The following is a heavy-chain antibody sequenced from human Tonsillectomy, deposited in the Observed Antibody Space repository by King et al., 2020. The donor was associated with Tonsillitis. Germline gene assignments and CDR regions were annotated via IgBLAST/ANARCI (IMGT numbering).Heavy chain of an antibody. Sequence: QVQLQQWGAGLLKPSETLSLTCAVYGGSFSGYYWSWIRQPPGKGLEWIGEINHSGSTNYNPSLQSRVTISVDTSKNQFSLKLSSVTAADTAVYYCASDVDTAMGVDYWGQGTLVTVSS. CDR2: INHSGST. J-gene: IGHJ4*02. CDR1: GGSFSGYY. D-gene: IGHD5-18*01. V-gene: IGHV4-34*01. CDR3: ASDVDTAMGVDY.